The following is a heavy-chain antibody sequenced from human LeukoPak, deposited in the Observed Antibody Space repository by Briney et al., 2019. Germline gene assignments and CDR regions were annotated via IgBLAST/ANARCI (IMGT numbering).Heavy chain of an antibody. J-gene: IGHJ6*02. V-gene: IGHV3-23*01. CDR2: IRGSGDTP. Sequence: GGSLRLSCAVSGFTFSSYAMSWVRQAPGKGLEWVPTIRGSGDTPYYADSVKGRFTISRDYSKNTLYLQMNSLRAEDTAVYYCAKHYHYYYYYGLDVWGQGTTVTVSS. D-gene: IGHD3-10*01. CDR3: AKHYHYYYYYGLDV. CDR1: GFTFSSYA.